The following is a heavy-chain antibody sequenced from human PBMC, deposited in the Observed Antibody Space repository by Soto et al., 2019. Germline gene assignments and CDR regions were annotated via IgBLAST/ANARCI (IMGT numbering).Heavy chain of an antibody. CDR1: GYTFTDYF. V-gene: IGHV1-2*02. Sequence: ATVKVSCKASGYTFTDYFIHWVRQAPGQGFEWMGWINPNSRGTNYAQKFQGRVTMTRDTSNNTAYMELRGLRSDDTAVYYCARVTLKAGNWFDPWGQGTLVTVSS. CDR3: ARVTLKAGNWFDP. CDR2: INPNSRGT. J-gene: IGHJ5*02.